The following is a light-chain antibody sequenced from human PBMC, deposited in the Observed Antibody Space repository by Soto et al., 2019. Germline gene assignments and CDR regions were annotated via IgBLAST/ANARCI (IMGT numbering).Light chain of an antibody. V-gene: IGKV1-9*01. Sequence: DIQLTQSPSFLSASVGDRVTITCRASQGISSYLAWYQLKPGKAPKLLISTASTLQSGVPSRFSGSGSGTEFTLTISSLQPEDFATYYCQQLNNYPRTFGQGTKVEIK. CDR2: TAS. CDR1: QGISSY. J-gene: IGKJ1*01. CDR3: QQLNNYPRT.